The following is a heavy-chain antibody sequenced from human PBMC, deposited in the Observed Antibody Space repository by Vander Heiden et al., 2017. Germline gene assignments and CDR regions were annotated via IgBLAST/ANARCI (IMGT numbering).Heavy chain of an antibody. Sequence: QVQLVESGGGVVQPGRALRLPCAASGVTFTTYGIHGVRQAPGRGLEWVAHIWYDGDNKYYADSVKGRFTISRDNSKNTVYLQMNSLRPDDTAVYYCARDPSTMDGDYPRYWGQGTLVTVSS. D-gene: IGHD4-17*01. V-gene: IGHV3-33*01. J-gene: IGHJ4*02. CDR3: ARDPSTMDGDYPRY. CDR1: GVTFTTYG. CDR2: IWYDGDNK.